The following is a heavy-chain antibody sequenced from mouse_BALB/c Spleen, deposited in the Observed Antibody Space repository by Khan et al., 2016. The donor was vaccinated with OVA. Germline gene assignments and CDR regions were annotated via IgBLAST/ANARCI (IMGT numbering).Heavy chain of an antibody. V-gene: IGHV3-6*02. CDR1: GYSITSGYF. J-gene: IGHJ3*01. Sequence: EVQLQESGPGLVKPSQSLSLTCSVTGYSITSGYFWNWIRQFPGNKLEWMGYIRYDGDSNYNPSLKNRISITRDTSKNQIFLKLNSVTLEDTATFYCARGGSSGPAWFAYWGQGTLVTVSP. D-gene: IGHD3-1*01. CDR3: ARGGSSGPAWFAY. CDR2: IRYDGDS.